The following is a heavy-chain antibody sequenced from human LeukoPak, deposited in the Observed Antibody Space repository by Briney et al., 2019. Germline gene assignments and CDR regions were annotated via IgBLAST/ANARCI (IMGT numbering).Heavy chain of an antibody. CDR3: ATGVSGWPIDY. CDR1: GYTFTSYA. Sequence: GASVTVSCTASGYTFTSYAMHWVRQAPGQRLEWMGWINAGNGNTKYSQKFQGRVTITRDTSASTAYMELSSLRSEYTAVYYCATGVSGWPIDYWGQGTLVTVSS. J-gene: IGHJ4*02. D-gene: IGHD6-19*01. V-gene: IGHV1-3*01. CDR2: INAGNGNT.